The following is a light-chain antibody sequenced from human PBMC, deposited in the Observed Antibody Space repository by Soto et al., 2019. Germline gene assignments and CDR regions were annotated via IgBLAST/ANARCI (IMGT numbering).Light chain of an antibody. Sequence: DIVMTQSPATLSVSPGERATLSCRASPSVSSTLAWYQQKPGQAPRLLIYGASIRATGIPARFSGSGSGTEFTLTISSLQSEDVAVYYCQQYNNWPRTFGQGTKVEIK. V-gene: IGKV3D-15*01. CDR3: QQYNNWPRT. CDR2: GAS. CDR1: PSVSST. J-gene: IGKJ1*01.